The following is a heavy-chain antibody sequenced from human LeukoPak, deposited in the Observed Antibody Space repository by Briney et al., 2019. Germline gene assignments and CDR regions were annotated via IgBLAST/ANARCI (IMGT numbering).Heavy chain of an antibody. J-gene: IGHJ3*02. CDR1: GGSISSYY. CDR2: IYYSGST. D-gene: IGHD1-26*01. V-gene: IGHV4-59*12. Sequence: SETLSLTCTVPGGSISSYYWSWIRQPPGKGLEWIGYIYYSGSTNYNPSLKSRVTISVDTSKNQFSLKLSSVTAADTAVYYCARAGGTYYGIAFDIWGQGTMVTVSS. CDR3: ARAGGTYYGIAFDI.